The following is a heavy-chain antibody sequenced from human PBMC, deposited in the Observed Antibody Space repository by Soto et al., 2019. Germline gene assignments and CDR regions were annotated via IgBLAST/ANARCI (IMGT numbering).Heavy chain of an antibody. CDR2: IQPDGSQK. CDR1: GFAFSNYW. V-gene: IGHV3-7*01. J-gene: IGHJ4*02. Sequence: HLVESGGSLVRPGGSLTLSCAASGFAFSNYWMSWVRLAPGKGPEWVANIQPDGSQKYYVDSVKGRFTISRDNAKNSLSLHMTSLRFEDTAEYDCARAGYWGQGALVTVSS. CDR3: ARAGY.